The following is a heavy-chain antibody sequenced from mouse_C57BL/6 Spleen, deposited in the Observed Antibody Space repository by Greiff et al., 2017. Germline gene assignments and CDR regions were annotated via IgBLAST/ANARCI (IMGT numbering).Heavy chain of an antibody. V-gene: IGHV7-3*01. CDR3: ARGGYYGSSWSYAMDS. Sequence: EVQLVESGGGLVQPGGSLSLSCAASGFTFTDYYMSWVRQPPGKALEWLGFIRNKANGYTTEYSASVKGRFTISRANSQSILYLQMSGLRAEDSATYYCARGGYYGSSWSYAMDSWGQGTSVTVSS. J-gene: IGHJ4*01. CDR2: IRNKANGYTT. CDR1: GFTFTDYY. D-gene: IGHD1-1*01.